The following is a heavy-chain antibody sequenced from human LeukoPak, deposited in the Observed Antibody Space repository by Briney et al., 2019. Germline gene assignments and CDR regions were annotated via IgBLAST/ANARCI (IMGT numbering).Heavy chain of an antibody. CDR2: TYYRSKWYN. J-gene: IGHJ6*02. V-gene: IGHV6-1*01. CDR1: GDSVSSNSAA. D-gene: IGHD6-19*01. CDR3: ARQYSSGWSYYYGLDV. Sequence: SQTLSLTCAISGDSVSSNSAAWNWIRQSPSRGLEWLGRTYYRSKWYNDYAVSVKSRITINPDTSKNQFFLQLNSVTPDDTAVYYCARQYSSGWSYYYGLDVWGQGTTVTVSS.